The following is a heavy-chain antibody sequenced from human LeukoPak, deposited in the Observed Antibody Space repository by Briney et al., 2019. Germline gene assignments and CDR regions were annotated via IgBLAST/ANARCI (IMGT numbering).Heavy chain of an antibody. V-gene: IGHV4-39*01. CDR3: ARMPRITMVRGVIHWFDP. CDR1: GGSISSDH. J-gene: IGHJ5*02. CDR2: IYYSGST. Sequence: SETLSLTCTVSGGSISSDHWNWIRQPPGKGLEWIGSIYYSGSTYYNPSLKSRVTISVDTSKNQFSLKLSSVTAADTAVYYCARMPRITMVRGVIHWFDPWGQGTLVTVSS. D-gene: IGHD3-10*01.